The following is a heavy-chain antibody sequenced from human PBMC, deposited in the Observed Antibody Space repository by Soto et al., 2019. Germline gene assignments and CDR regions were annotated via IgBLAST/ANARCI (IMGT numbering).Heavy chain of an antibody. J-gene: IGHJ4*02. CDR2: ISSSSSHT. V-gene: IGHV3-11*05. CDR3: TRPRDGSLFDY. D-gene: IGHD5-12*01. CDR1: GFMFSDYY. Sequence: QVQLVESGGGLVKPGGSLRLSCAASGFMFSDYYMSWIRQSPGKGLEWVPYISSSSSHTTYTDSVKGRFTVSRDNAKNSLYLQMNGLRVEDTAVYYCTRPRDGSLFDYWGQGSLVTVSS.